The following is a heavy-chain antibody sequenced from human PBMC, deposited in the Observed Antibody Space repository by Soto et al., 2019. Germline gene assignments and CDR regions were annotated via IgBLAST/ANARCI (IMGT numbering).Heavy chain of an antibody. Sequence: GESLKISCKGSGYSFTSYWISWVRQMPGKGLEWMGRIDPSDSYTNYSPSFQGHVTISADKSISAAYLQWSSLKASDTAMYYCARHGSGIAAAGTYYHYYRLDVWGQGTTVTVSS. CDR2: IDPSDSYT. CDR3: ARHGSGIAAAGTYYHYYRLDV. J-gene: IGHJ6*02. D-gene: IGHD6-13*01. CDR1: GYSFTSYW. V-gene: IGHV5-10-1*01.